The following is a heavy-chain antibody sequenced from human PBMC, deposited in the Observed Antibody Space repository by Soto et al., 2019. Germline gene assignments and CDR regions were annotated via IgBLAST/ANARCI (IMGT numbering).Heavy chain of an antibody. J-gene: IGHJ5*02. CDR3: ARDLGYCSGGSCYSQFDP. CDR1: GGSLSSFY. V-gene: IGHV4-59*01. Sequence: PSGTPSLTRPVSGGSLSSFYWGWVPQPPGEGLEWIGYIYYSGSANYNPSLKSRVTISVDTSKNQFSLKLSSVTVADTAVYYCARDLGYCSGGSCYSQFDPWGQGTLVTVSS. CDR2: IYYSGSA. D-gene: IGHD2-15*01.